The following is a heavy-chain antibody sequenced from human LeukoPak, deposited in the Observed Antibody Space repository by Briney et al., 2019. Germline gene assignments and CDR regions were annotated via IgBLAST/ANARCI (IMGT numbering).Heavy chain of an antibody. CDR1: GFTFGDYD. CDR2: INWNGAST. CDR3: ARDVEYSNIYFYYYTDV. D-gene: IGHD6-6*01. V-gene: IGHV3-20*04. Sequence: GGSLRLSCAASGFTFGDYDMSWVRQVPGKGLEWVSAINWNGASTGYADSVKGRFTISRDNAKNSLYLQMNSLSAEDTALYFCARDVEYSNIYFYYYTDVWGKGTTVTVSS. J-gene: IGHJ6*03.